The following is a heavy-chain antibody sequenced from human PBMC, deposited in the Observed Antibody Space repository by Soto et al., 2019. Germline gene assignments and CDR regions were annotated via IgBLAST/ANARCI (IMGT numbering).Heavy chain of an antibody. D-gene: IGHD3-22*01. Sequence: PSETLSLTCTVSGGSISSYYWSWIRQPPGKGLEWIGYIYYSGSTNHNPSLKSRVTISVDTSKNQFSLKLSSVTAADTAVYYCARYYYDSSGYSYYFDYWGQGTLVTVSS. J-gene: IGHJ4*02. CDR1: GGSISSYY. CDR2: IYYSGST. V-gene: IGHV4-59*01. CDR3: ARYYYDSSGYSYYFDY.